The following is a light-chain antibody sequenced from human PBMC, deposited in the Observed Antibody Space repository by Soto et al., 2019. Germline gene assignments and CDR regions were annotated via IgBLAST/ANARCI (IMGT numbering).Light chain of an antibody. CDR2: AAS. V-gene: IGKV1-8*01. Sequence: AIRMTQSPSSLSASTGDRDTITCRASQGISSYLAWYQQKPGKAPKLLIYAASTLQSGVPSRFSGSGSGTDFTLTISCLQSEDFANYYCQQYYSYPFTFGPGTKVDIK. CDR1: QGISSY. CDR3: QQYYSYPFT. J-gene: IGKJ3*01.